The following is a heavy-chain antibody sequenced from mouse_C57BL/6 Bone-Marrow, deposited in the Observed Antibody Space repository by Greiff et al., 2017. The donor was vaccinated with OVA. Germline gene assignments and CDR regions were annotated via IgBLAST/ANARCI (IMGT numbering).Heavy chain of an antibody. J-gene: IGHJ3*01. V-gene: IGHV5-17*01. CDR1: GFTFSDYG. Sequence: EVKVVESGGGLVKPGGSLKLSCAASGFTFSDYGMHWVRQAPEKGLEWVAYISSGSSTIYYADTVKGRFTISRDNAKNTLFLQMTSLRSEDTAMYYCARGYDGYYEGFAYWGQGTLVTVSA. CDR3: ARGYDGYYEGFAY. CDR2: ISSGSSTI. D-gene: IGHD2-3*01.